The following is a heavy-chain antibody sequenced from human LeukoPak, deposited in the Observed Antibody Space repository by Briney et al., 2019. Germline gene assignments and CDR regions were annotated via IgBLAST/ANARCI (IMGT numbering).Heavy chain of an antibody. D-gene: IGHD6-6*01. V-gene: IGHV4-61*02. CDR1: GGSISSGSYC. CDR3: ARGDSSSFYPWFS. CDR2: IYTSGST. J-gene: IGHJ6*04. Sequence: PSETLSLTCTVSGGSISSGSYCWSWIRQPAGKGLEWIGRIYTSGSTNYNPSLKSRVTISVDTSKNQFSLKLSSVTAADTAVYYCARGDSSSFYPWFSWGKGTTVTVSS.